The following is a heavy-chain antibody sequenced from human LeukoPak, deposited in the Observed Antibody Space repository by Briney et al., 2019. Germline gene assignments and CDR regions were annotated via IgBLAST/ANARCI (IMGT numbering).Heavy chain of an antibody. CDR3: AASFYGSGSPVDY. J-gene: IGHJ4*02. CDR1: GFTLSSYE. Sequence: GGSLRLSCAASGFTLSSYEMKWVRQAPGKGLEWVSYISSSGSTIYYADSVKGRFTISRDNAKNSLYLQINSLRAEDTAVYYCAASFYGSGSPVDYWGQGTLVTVSS. D-gene: IGHD3-10*01. CDR2: ISSSGSTI. V-gene: IGHV3-48*03.